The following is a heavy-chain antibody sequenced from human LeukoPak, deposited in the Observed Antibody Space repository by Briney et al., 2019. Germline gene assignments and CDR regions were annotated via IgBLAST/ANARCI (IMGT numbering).Heavy chain of an antibody. CDR2: IKQDGSEK. Sequence: GGSLRLSCAASGFTFSSYGMHWVRQAPGKGLEWVANIKQDGSEKYYVDSVKGRFTISRDNAKNSLYLQMNSLRAEDTAVYYCARSGYYGNHFDYWGQGTLVTVSS. D-gene: IGHD3-22*01. V-gene: IGHV3-7*01. CDR3: ARSGYYGNHFDY. CDR1: GFTFSSYG. J-gene: IGHJ4*02.